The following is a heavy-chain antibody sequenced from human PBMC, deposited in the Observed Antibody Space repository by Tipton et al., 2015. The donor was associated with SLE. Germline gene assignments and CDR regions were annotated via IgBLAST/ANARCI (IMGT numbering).Heavy chain of an antibody. CDR3: ARGPEVYNWNYDGNV. V-gene: IGHV4-34*01. CDR1: GGSFSGYY. Sequence: TLSLICAVYGGSFSGYYWSWIRQPPGKGLEWIGEINHSGSTNYNPSLKSRVTISVDTSKNQFSLKLSSVTAADTAVYYCARGPEVYNWNYDGNVWGKGTTVTVSS. D-gene: IGHD1-7*01. J-gene: IGHJ6*04. CDR2: INHSGST.